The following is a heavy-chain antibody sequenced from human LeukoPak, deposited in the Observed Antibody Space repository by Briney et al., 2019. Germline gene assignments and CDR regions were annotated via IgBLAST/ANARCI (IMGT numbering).Heavy chain of an antibody. CDR2: ISGSGGST. J-gene: IGHJ4*02. V-gene: IGHV3-23*01. Sequence: GGSLRLSCAASGFTFSSYEMNWVRQAPGKGLEWVSAISGSGGSTYYADSVKGRFTISRDNSKNTLYLQMNSLRAEDTAVYYCAKVWAIVGAPVGGFYWGQGTLVTVSS. CDR3: AKVWAIVGAPVGGFY. CDR1: GFTFSSYE. D-gene: IGHD1-26*01.